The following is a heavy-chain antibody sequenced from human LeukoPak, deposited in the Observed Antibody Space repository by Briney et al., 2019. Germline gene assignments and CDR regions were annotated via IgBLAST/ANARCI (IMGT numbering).Heavy chain of an antibody. V-gene: IGHV1-46*01. J-gene: IGHJ4*02. CDR2: INPSGGST. CDR1: GYTFTNYY. CDR3: ARGAGANSGDY. D-gene: IGHD7-27*01. Sequence: ASVKVSCKASGYTFTNYYMYWVRQAPGQGLEWMGIINPSGGSTTYAQKFQGRVTMTRDTSTSTVYMELSSLRSEDTAAYYCARGAGANSGDYWGQGTLVTVSS.